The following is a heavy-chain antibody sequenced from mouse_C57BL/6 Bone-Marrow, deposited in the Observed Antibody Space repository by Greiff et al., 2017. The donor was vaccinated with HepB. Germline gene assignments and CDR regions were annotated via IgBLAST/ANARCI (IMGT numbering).Heavy chain of an antibody. J-gene: IGHJ4*01. D-gene: IGHD1-1*01. CDR1: GYTSTDYN. CDR2: INPNNGGT. Sequence: VQLQQSGPELVKPGASVKIPCKASGYTSTDYNMDWVKQSHGKSLEWIGDINPNNGGTIYNQKFKGKATLTVDKSSSTAYMQLSSLTYEDSAVYYCARGGITTVVPSMDYWGQGTSVTVSS. V-gene: IGHV1-18*01. CDR3: ARGGITTVVPSMDY.